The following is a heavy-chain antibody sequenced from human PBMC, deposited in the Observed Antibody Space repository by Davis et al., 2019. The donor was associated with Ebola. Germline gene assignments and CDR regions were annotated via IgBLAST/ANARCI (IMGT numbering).Heavy chain of an antibody. CDR2: IIPIFGTA. V-gene: IGHV1-69*05. Sequence: SVKVSCKSSGGTFSSFAVGWVRQAPGQGLEWMGGIIPIFGTANYAQKFQGRVTITRDTSASTAYMELSSLRSEDTAVYYCARDSSGWYLFDYWGQGTLVTVSS. D-gene: IGHD6-19*01. CDR3: ARDSSGWYLFDY. J-gene: IGHJ4*02. CDR1: GGTFSSFA.